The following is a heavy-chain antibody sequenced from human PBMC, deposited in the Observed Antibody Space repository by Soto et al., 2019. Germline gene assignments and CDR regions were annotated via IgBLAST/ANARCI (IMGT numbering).Heavy chain of an antibody. CDR2: TYYRSKWYN. D-gene: IGHD1-1*01. Sequence: SQTLSLTSVISGYSVSSNSAASNWIRQSPSSGFEWLGRTYYRSKWYNDYAVSVKSRITINPDTSKNQFSLQLNSVTPEDTAVYYCAREKYRYSMKRYYGMDVWGQGTTVTVSS. V-gene: IGHV6-1*01. J-gene: IGHJ6*02. CDR1: GYSVSSNSAA. CDR3: AREKYRYSMKRYYGMDV.